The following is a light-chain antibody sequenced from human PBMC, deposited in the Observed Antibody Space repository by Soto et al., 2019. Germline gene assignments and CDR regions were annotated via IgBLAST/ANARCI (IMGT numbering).Light chain of an antibody. Sequence: QSALTQPPSASGSPGQSVTISCTGTISDVGGYNYVSWFQQHPGKAPKLMIYEVDKRPSGVPDRFSGSKSGNTASLTVSGLQAEDEADYYCSSYTSSSTFFGTGTKVTVL. CDR2: EVD. CDR1: ISDVGGYNY. V-gene: IGLV2-8*01. CDR3: SSYTSSSTF. J-gene: IGLJ1*01.